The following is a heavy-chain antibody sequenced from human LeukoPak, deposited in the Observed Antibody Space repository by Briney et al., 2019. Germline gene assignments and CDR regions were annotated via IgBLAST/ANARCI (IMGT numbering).Heavy chain of an antibody. CDR2: ISSGSRTF. J-gene: IGHJ3*02. CDR1: GFTFSSYS. CDR3: ALWFGESHDFDI. D-gene: IGHD3-10*01. V-gene: IGHV3-48*02. Sequence: GGSLILSCAASGFTFSSYSVNWVRQTPGKGLEWVSYISSGSRTFFYADSVKGRFTISRDNARDSLYLQMNSLSDEDTAVYYCALWFGESHDFDIWGQGTMVIVSS.